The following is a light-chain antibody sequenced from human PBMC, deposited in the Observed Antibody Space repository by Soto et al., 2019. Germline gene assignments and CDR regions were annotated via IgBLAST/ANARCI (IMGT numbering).Light chain of an antibody. CDR3: QSYDSRLGEQVV. CDR2: GNS. CDR1: SSNIGAGYD. J-gene: IGLJ2*01. V-gene: IGLV1-40*01. Sequence: QSVLTQPPSVSGAPGQRVTISCTGSSSNIGAGYDVHWYQQLPGTAPKLLIYGNSNRPSGVPDRFSGSKSGTSASLAITGLLCEDEADYYRQSYDSRLGEQVVFGGGTKLTVL.